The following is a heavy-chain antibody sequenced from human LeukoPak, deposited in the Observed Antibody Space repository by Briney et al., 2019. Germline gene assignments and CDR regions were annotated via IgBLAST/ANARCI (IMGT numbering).Heavy chain of an antibody. V-gene: IGHV5-51*01. J-gene: IGHJ4*02. CDR1: GYSFTSYW. CDR3: ARELGSSTSCYDY. CDR2: IYPGASDT. Sequence: GESLKISCKGSGYSFTSYWIGLVRQMPGKGLEWMGIIYPGASDTRYSPSFQGQVTISADKSISTAYLQWSSLKASDTAMYYCARELGSSTSCYDYWGQGTLVTVSS. D-gene: IGHD2-2*01.